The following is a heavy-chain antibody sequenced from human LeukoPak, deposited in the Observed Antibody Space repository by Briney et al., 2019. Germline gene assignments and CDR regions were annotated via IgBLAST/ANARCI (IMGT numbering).Heavy chain of an antibody. CDR2: IIPIFGTA. CDR1: GGTFSSYA. J-gene: IGHJ4*02. CDR3: ARGTSPLGLFDY. V-gene: IGHV1-69*13. Sequence: GASVKVSCKASGGTFSSYAISWVRQAPGQGLEWMGGIIPIFGTANYAQKFQGRVTITADESTCTAYMELSSLRSEDTAVYYCARGTSPLGLFDYWGQGTLVTVSS. D-gene: IGHD2-2*01.